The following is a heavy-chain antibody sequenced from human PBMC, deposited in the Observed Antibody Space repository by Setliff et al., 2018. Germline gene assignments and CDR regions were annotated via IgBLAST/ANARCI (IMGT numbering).Heavy chain of an antibody. Sequence: GGSLRLSCVASGFTFSNYGRHWVRQAPGKGLEWVAVIWYDGTNKYYADSVKGRFTISRDNSKNTLYLQMNSLRAEDTAVYYCARNWVTAQHYYYGMDVWGQGTTVTVSS. D-gene: IGHD2-21*02. V-gene: IGHV3-33*01. J-gene: IGHJ6*02. CDR2: IWYDGTNK. CDR1: GFTFSNYG. CDR3: ARNWVTAQHYYYGMDV.